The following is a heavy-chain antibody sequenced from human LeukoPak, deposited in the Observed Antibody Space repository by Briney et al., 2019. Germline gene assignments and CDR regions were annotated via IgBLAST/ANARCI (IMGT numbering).Heavy chain of an antibody. D-gene: IGHD6-19*01. J-gene: IGHJ4*02. CDR2: IYYSGST. CDR3: ARNWYSSGWPSFPDH. V-gene: IGHV4-39*01. Sequence: SKTLSLTCTVSGGSISSSSYYWGWIRQPPGKGLEWIGSIYYSGSTYYNPSLKSRVTISVDTSKNQFSLKLSSVTAADTAVYYCARNWYSSGWPSFPDHWGQGTLVTVSS. CDR1: GGSISSSSYY.